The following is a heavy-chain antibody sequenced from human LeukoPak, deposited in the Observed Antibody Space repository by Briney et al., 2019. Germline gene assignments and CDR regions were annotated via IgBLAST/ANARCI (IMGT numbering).Heavy chain of an antibody. J-gene: IGHJ3*01. CDR1: GFTFNSYS. Sequence: GGSLRLSCAASGFTFNSYSMNWVRQAPGKGLEWVSVIYSAGSANYIDSVKGRFTISRDNSKNTLYLQMNSLRAEDTAVYYCARDAGGTYSLAFDLWGQGTMVTVSS. CDR2: IYSAGSA. CDR3: ARDAGGTYSLAFDL. V-gene: IGHV3-53*01. D-gene: IGHD1-26*01.